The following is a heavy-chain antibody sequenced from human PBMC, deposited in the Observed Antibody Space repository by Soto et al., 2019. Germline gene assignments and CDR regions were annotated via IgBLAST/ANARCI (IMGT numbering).Heavy chain of an antibody. J-gene: IGHJ6*02. Sequence: PSETLSLTCSVPGGAISSYYWSWVRQPAGKGLEWIGRVFSSGSTNYNASLKSRVTMSIDTPKNEVSLTLRSVTAADTAVYYCARVAFSYFGMDVWGPGTTVTVSS. D-gene: IGHD3-3*02. CDR2: VFSSGST. CDR1: GGAISSYY. V-gene: IGHV4-4*07. CDR3: ARVAFSYFGMDV.